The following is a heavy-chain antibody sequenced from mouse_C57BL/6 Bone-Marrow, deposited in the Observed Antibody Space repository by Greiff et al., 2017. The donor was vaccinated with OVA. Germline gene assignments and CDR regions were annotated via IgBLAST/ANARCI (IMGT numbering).Heavy chain of an antibody. V-gene: IGHV1-9*01. CDR3: ARYYYGSSAY. J-gene: IGHJ2*02. Sequence: QVQLQQSGAELMKPGASVKLSCKATGYTFTGYWIEWVKQRPGHGLEWIGEILTGSGSTNYNEKFKGKATFTADKSSHTASMQLSSLTTVDSSICYCARYYYGSSAYWGQGTSLTVSS. CDR2: ILTGSGST. D-gene: IGHD1-1*01. CDR1: GYTFTGYW.